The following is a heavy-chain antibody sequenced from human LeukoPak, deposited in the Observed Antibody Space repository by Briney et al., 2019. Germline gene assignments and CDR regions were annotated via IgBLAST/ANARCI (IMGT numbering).Heavy chain of an antibody. CDR1: GFTFSCYA. CDR2: IQYDGRNK. J-gene: IGHJ6*03. D-gene: IGHD4-17*01. CDR3: AKDKNDSGDYSSMDV. Sequence: PGGSLRLSCAASGFTFSCYAMLWVRQAPGKGLGWVAFIQYDGRNKCCADSVNGRFTVSRDNSKNTLYLQIYSLRVEDTAIYYCAKDKNDSGDYSSMDVWGKGTTVTVSS. V-gene: IGHV3-30*02.